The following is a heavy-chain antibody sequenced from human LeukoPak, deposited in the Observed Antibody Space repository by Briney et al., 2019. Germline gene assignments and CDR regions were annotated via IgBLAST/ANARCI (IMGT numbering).Heavy chain of an antibody. Sequence: SQTLSLTCTVSGGSISSGGYYWSWIPQPPGKGLEWIGYIYHSGSTYYNPSLKSRVTISVDRSKNQFSLKLSSVTAADTAVYFCARGNIALAHLHFDFWGQGALVTVSS. V-gene: IGHV4-30-2*01. CDR3: ARGNIALAHLHFDF. J-gene: IGHJ4*02. D-gene: IGHD2-8*02. CDR1: GGSISSGGYY. CDR2: IYHSGST.